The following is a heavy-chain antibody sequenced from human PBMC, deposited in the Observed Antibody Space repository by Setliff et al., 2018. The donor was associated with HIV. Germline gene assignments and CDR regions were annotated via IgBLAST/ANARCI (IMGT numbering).Heavy chain of an antibody. J-gene: IGHJ3*02. V-gene: IGHV3-33*01. CDR1: GFTFSSYG. Sequence: PLGGSLRLSCAASGFTFSSYGMHWVRQAPGKGLEWVAVIWYDGSNKYYADSVKGRFTISRDNSKNTLYLQMNSLRAEDTAVYYCARGPDRNTVAAAFDIWGQGTMVTVSS. CDR2: IWYDGSNK. CDR3: ARGPDRNTVAAAFDI. D-gene: IGHD4-17*01.